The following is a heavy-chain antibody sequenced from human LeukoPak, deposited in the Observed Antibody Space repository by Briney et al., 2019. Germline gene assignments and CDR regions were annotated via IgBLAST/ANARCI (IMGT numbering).Heavy chain of an antibody. J-gene: IGHJ4*02. V-gene: IGHV3-9*01. CDR3: AKDARGVVVPAAPRD. D-gene: IGHD2-2*01. CDR1: GFTFDDYA. Sequence: GGSLRLSCAASGFTFDDYAMHWVRQAPGKGLEWVSGISWNSGSIGYADSVKGRFTISRDNAKNSLYLQMNSLRAEDTVLYYCAKDARGVVVPAAPRDWGQGTLVTVSS. CDR2: ISWNSGSI.